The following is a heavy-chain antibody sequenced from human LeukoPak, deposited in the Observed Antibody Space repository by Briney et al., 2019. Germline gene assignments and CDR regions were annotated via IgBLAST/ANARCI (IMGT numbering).Heavy chain of an antibody. CDR2: IYYSGST. J-gene: IGHJ4*02. CDR3: ARDRRKNYYDSSPFDY. CDR1: GGSISSSSYY. D-gene: IGHD3-22*01. V-gene: IGHV4-39*07. Sequence: SETLSLTCTVSGGSISSSSYYWGWIRQPPGTGLEWIGSIYYSGSTYYNPSLKSRVTISVDTSKNQFSLKLSSVTAADTAVYYCARDRRKNYYDSSPFDYWGQGTLVTVSS.